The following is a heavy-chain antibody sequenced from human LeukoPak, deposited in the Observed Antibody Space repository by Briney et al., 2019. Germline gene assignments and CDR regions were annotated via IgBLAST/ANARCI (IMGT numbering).Heavy chain of an antibody. Sequence: GGSLRLSCVASGFSFSDYYMSWIRQAPGKGLEWVSYISSSGSHTNYADSVTGRFTISRNNAKKSLHLQMNSLRAEDTAVYYCARHPDGSLSLDYWGQGTLVTVSS. D-gene: IGHD1-26*01. CDR1: GFSFSDYY. V-gene: IGHV3-11*03. CDR2: ISSSGSHT. CDR3: ARHPDGSLSLDY. J-gene: IGHJ4*02.